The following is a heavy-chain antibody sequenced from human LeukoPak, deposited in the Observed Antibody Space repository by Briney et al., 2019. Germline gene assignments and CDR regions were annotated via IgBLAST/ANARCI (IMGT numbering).Heavy chain of an antibody. CDR3: ARDLRPFSGYDNLAFDI. Sequence: GGSLRLSCAASGFTFSSYAMSWVRQAPGKGLEWVANIKQDGSEKYYVDSVKGRFTISRDNAKSSLYLQMNSLRAEDTAVYYCARDLRPFSGYDNLAFDIWGQGTMVTVSS. J-gene: IGHJ3*02. D-gene: IGHD5-12*01. CDR1: GFTFSSYA. CDR2: IKQDGSEK. V-gene: IGHV3-7*01.